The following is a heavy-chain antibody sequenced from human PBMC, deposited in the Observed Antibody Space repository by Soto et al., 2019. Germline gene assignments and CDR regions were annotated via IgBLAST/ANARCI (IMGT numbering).Heavy chain of an antibody. Sequence: QVQLQESAPGLVKPSETLSLTCTVSGGSISSYYWCWIRQPPGKGLEWIGYFFYSGGTNYNPSLKSLVTISVDTSKNQFSLKLISVTAADTAVDYCARGGYPSIDYWGQGTLGAVSS. D-gene: IGHD5-12*01. CDR3: ARGGYPSIDY. CDR2: FFYSGGT. J-gene: IGHJ4*02. V-gene: IGHV4-59*01. CDR1: GGSISSYY.